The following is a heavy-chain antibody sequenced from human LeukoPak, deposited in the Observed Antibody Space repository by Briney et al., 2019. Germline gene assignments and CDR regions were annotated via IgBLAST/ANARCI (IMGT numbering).Heavy chain of an antibody. Sequence: GGSLRLFCAASGFTFSSYGMHWVRQAPGKGLEWVAFIRYDGSNKYYADSVKGRFTISRDNSQNTLYLQMNSLRAEDTAVYYCARDYADYVGYFFFDYWGQGTLVTVSS. CDR1: GFTFSSYG. D-gene: IGHD4-17*01. CDR3: ARDYADYVGYFFFDY. V-gene: IGHV3-30*02. J-gene: IGHJ4*02. CDR2: IRYDGSNK.